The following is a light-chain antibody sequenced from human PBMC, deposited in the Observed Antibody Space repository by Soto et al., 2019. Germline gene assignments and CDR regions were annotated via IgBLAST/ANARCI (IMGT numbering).Light chain of an antibody. CDR3: QHYNSYSEA. J-gene: IGKJ1*01. CDR1: QSVSSSY. V-gene: IGKV3-20*01. Sequence: EIVLTQSPGTLSLSPGERATLSCSASQSVSSSYLAWYQQKPGQAPRLLIYGASSRATGIPDRFSGSGSGTDFTLTISRLEPEDFAVYYCQHYNSYSEAFGQGTKVDIK. CDR2: GAS.